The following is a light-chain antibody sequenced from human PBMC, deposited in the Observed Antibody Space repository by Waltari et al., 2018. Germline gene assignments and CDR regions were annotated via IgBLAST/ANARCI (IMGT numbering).Light chain of an antibody. Sequence: QSALTQPASVSGSPGQSITISCTGTSSDVGNYKRVPWYQQHPGKAPKLMIYAVSKRPSGVSYRFSGSKSGDMASLTISGLQPEDEAEYFCSSYAGSSKGVFGGGTKVTVL. CDR1: SSDVGNYKR. CDR3: SSYAGSSKGV. V-gene: IGLV2-23*02. CDR2: AVS. J-gene: IGLJ2*01.